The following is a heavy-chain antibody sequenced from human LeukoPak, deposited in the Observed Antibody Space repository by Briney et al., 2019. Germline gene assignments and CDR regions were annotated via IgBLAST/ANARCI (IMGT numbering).Heavy chain of an antibody. D-gene: IGHD2-15*01. CDR1: GGSFSGYY. Sequence: SETLSLTCGVYGGSFSGYYWSWIRQPPEKGLEWIGEINHSGSTNYNPSLQSRVTISVDTSKNQFSLKLNSVTAADTAVYYCASFYCSGGSCYQYFSYYYMDVWGKGTTVTISS. CDR3: ASFYCSGGSCYQYFSYYYMDV. J-gene: IGHJ6*03. CDR2: INHSGST. V-gene: IGHV4-34*01.